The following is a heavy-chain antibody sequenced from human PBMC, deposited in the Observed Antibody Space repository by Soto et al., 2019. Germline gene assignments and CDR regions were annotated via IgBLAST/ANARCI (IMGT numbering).Heavy chain of an antibody. CDR2: IYSGGST. J-gene: IGHJ4*02. CDR3: ASTSDIVATSGDY. D-gene: IGHD5-12*01. Sequence: EVQLVESGGGLVQPGGSLRLSCAASGFTVSSNYMSWFRQAPGKGLEWVSVIYSGGSTYYADSVKGRFTISRDNSKNTLYLQMNSLRAEDTAVYYCASTSDIVATSGDYWGQGTLVTVSS. V-gene: IGHV3-66*01. CDR1: GFTVSSNY.